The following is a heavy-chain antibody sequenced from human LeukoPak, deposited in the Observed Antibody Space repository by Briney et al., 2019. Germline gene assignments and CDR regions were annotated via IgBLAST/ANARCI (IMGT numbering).Heavy chain of an antibody. D-gene: IGHD4-17*01. CDR3: ARDDYGDGFDY. J-gene: IGHJ4*02. CDR1: GFMFSSYA. Sequence: GGSLRLSCAASGFMFSSYAMNWVRQAPGKGLEWVSYISSSSSTIYYADSVNGRFTISRDYGKNSLHLQMNSLRVEDTAVYYCARDDYGDGFDYWGQGTLVTVSS. CDR2: ISSSSSTI. V-gene: IGHV3-48*01.